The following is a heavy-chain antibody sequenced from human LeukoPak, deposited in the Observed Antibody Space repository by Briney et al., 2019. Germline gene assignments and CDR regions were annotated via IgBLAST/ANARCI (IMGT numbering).Heavy chain of an antibody. CDR3: ASYCGGDCYSDY. CDR1: GFTFSSYA. Sequence: PGGSLRLSCAASGFTFSSYAMSWVRQAPGKGLEWVSAISGSGGSTYYADSVKGRFTISRDNSKNTLYLQMNSLRAEDTAIYYCASYCGGDCYSDYWGQGTLVTVSS. D-gene: IGHD2-21*02. V-gene: IGHV3-23*01. CDR2: ISGSGGST. J-gene: IGHJ4*02.